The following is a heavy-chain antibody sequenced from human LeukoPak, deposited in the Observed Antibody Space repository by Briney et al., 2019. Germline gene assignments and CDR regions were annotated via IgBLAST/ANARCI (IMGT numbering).Heavy chain of an antibody. J-gene: IGHJ4*02. V-gene: IGHV3-7*03. CDR2: IKQDGSQK. D-gene: IGHD4-23*01. Sequence: PGGSLRLSCAASGFTFSYYWMSWVRQAPGKGLEWVANIKQDGSQKYYVDSVKGRFTFSRDNAKNSLYLQMNSLRADDTAVYYCARDSQSPAVGNPDYWGQGTLVTVSS. CDR1: GFTFSYYW. CDR3: ARDSQSPAVGNPDY.